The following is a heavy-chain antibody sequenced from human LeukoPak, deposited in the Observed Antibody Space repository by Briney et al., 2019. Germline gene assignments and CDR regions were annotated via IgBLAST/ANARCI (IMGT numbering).Heavy chain of an antibody. J-gene: IGHJ4*02. D-gene: IGHD1-26*01. CDR1: GYTFTTYG. CDR2: INTYNGNT. Sequence: ASVKVSCKSSGYTFTTYGISWVRQAPGQGLEWMGWINTYNGNTNYPQKLQGRVTMTTDTSTSTAYMELRNLRSDDTAVYYCAREQKSIGSYFNYWGQGTLVTVSS. CDR3: AREQKSIGSYFNY. V-gene: IGHV1-18*01.